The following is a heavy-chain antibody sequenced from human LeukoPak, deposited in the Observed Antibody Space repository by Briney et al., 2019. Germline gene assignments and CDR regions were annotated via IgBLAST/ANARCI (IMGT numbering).Heavy chain of an antibody. CDR2: INPNSGGT. CDR3: ARDRSLNY. J-gene: IGHJ4*02. CDR1: GYTFTGYY. V-gene: IGHV1-2*02. Sequence: GASVKVSCKASGYTFTGYYVHWVRQAPGQGLEWMGCINPNSGGTSYAQRFHGRVTVTRDTSVSTAYMELSRLTSDDTAVYYCARDRSLNYWGQGTLVTVSS. D-gene: IGHD3-16*01.